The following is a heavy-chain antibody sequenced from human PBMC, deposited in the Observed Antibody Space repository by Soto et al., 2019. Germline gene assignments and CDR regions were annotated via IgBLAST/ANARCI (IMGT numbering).Heavy chain of an antibody. D-gene: IGHD4-17*01. CDR2: INHSGST. V-gene: IGHV4-34*01. J-gene: IGHJ4*02. Sequence: PSETLSLTCAVYGGSFSCYYWSWIRQPPGKGLEWIGEINHSGSTNYNPSLKSRVTISVDTSKNQFSLKLSSVTAADTAVYYCARELTDTVTTHGDQFDYWGQGTLVTVSS. CDR1: GGSFSCYY. CDR3: ARELTDTVTTHGDQFDY.